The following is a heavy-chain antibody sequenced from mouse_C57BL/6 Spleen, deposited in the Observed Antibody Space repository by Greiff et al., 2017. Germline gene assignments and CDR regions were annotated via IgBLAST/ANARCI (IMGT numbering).Heavy chain of an antibody. Sequence: EVKVVESGGGLVKPGGSLKLSCAASGFTFSDYGMHWVRQAPEKGLEWVAYISSGSSTIYYADTVKGRFTISRDNAKNTLFLQMTSLRSEDTAMYYCAIYYYGSSFYAMDYRGQGTSVTVSS. CDR1: GFTFSDYG. J-gene: IGHJ4*01. CDR2: ISSGSSTI. V-gene: IGHV5-17*01. CDR3: AIYYYGSSFYAMDY. D-gene: IGHD1-1*01.